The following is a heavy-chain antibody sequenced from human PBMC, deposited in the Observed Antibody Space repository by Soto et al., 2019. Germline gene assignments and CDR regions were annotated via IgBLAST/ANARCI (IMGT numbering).Heavy chain of an antibody. Sequence: CETLSLTGAVYGGSFSGYYWSWIRQPPGKGLEWIGEINHSGSTNYNPSLKSRVTISVDTSKNQFSLKLSSVTAADTAVYYCARGTTEGMDVWGQGTTVTVSS. CDR2: INHSGST. V-gene: IGHV4-34*01. CDR3: ARGTTEGMDV. D-gene: IGHD4-17*01. CDR1: GGSFSGYY. J-gene: IGHJ6*02.